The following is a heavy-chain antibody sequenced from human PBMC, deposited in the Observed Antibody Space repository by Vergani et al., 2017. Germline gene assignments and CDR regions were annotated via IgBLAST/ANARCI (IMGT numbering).Heavy chain of an antibody. V-gene: IGHV1-69*13. CDR1: GYTVSELS. Sequence: QVQVVQSGAEVKKPGASVKVSCKVSGYTVSELSVHWVRQAPGQGLEWMGGIIPIFGTANYAQKFQGRVTITADESTSTAYMELSSLRSEDTAVYYCAGGGDIVVVPAAKNWFDPWGQGTLVTVSS. CDR3: AGGGDIVVVPAAKNWFDP. D-gene: IGHD2-2*01. CDR2: IIPIFGTA. J-gene: IGHJ5*02.